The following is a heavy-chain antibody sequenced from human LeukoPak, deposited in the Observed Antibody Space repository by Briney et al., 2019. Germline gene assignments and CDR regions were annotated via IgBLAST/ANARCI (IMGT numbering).Heavy chain of an antibody. CDR1: GGSISSSSYY. CDR2: IYYSGST. Sequence: PSETLSLTCTVSGGSISSSSYYWGWIRQPPGKGLEWIGSIYYSGSTYYNPSLKSRVTISVDRSKNQFSLKLSSVTAADTAVYYCARAPDSSGYYWYFDLWGRGTLVTVSS. D-gene: IGHD3-22*01. J-gene: IGHJ2*01. V-gene: IGHV4-39*07. CDR3: ARAPDSSGYYWYFDL.